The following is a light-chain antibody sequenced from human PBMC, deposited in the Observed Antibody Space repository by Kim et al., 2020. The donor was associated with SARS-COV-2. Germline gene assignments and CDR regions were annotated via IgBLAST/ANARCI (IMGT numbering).Light chain of an antibody. Sequence: QLVLTQPPSASGTPGQRVTISCSGSSSNIGSNTVNWYQQLPGTAPKLLIYSNNQRPSGVPDRFSGSKSGTSASLAISGLQSEDEADYYCAAWDDSLIYVFGTGTKVTVL. V-gene: IGLV1-44*01. J-gene: IGLJ1*01. CDR2: SNN. CDR1: SSNIGSNT. CDR3: AAWDDSLIYV.